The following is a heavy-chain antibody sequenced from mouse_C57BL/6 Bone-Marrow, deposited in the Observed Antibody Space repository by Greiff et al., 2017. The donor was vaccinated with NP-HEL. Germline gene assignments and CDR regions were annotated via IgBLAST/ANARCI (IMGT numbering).Heavy chain of an antibody. CDR1: GYTFTDYY. Sequence: VQRVESGAELVRPGASVKLSCKASGYTFTDYYINWVKQRPGQGLEWIARIYPGSGNTYYNEKFKGKATLTAEKSSSTAYMQLSSLTSEDSAVYFCARSVFITTVVAESYWYFDVWGTGTTVTVSS. J-gene: IGHJ1*03. CDR3: ARSVFITTVVAESYWYFDV. CDR2: IYPGSGNT. D-gene: IGHD1-1*01. V-gene: IGHV1-76*01.